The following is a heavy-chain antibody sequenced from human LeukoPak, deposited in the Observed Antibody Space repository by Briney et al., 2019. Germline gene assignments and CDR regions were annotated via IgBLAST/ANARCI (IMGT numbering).Heavy chain of an antibody. Sequence: ASVKVSCKASGYTFTSYYMHWVRQAPGQGLEWMGIINPSGGSTSCAQKFQGRVSMTRDMSTSTVYMELSSLRSEDTAVYYCARTGSGYGQGLRFDYWGQGTLVTVSS. D-gene: IGHD3-9*01. CDR3: ARTGSGYGQGLRFDY. CDR2: INPSGGST. CDR1: GYTFTSYY. J-gene: IGHJ4*02. V-gene: IGHV1-46*01.